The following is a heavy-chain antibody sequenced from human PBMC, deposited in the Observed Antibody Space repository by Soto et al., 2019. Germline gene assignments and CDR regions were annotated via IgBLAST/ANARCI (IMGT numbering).Heavy chain of an antibody. Sequence: GPLRLSCAASVFTFSSYWMSWVRQAPGKGLEWVANIKQDGSEKYYVDSVKGRFTISRDNAKNSLYLQMNSLRAEDTAVYYCARDWSYTPFDYWGQGTLVTVSS. V-gene: IGHV3-7*03. CDR3: ARDWSYTPFDY. CDR1: VFTFSSYW. J-gene: IGHJ4*02. D-gene: IGHD1-26*01. CDR2: IKQDGSEK.